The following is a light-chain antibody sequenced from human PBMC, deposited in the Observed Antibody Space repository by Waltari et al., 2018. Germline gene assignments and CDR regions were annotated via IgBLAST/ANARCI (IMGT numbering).Light chain of an antibody. CDR3: SAWDSSLSGYV. Sequence: QAGLTQPPSMSKDLRQTATLTCTGHSNNVGNRGAAWLQHHQGHPPKLLSYRNNNRPSGISERFSAYRSGNTAFLTITGLQPEDEADYYCSAWDSSLSGYVFRTGTRLTVL. CDR1: SNNVGNRG. CDR2: RNN. J-gene: IGLJ1*01. V-gene: IGLV10-54*04.